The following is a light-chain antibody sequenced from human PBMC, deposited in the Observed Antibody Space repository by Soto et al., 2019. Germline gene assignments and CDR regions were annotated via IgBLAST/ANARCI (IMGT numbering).Light chain of an antibody. J-gene: IGKJ1*01. CDR1: QGISNY. CDR2: AAS. V-gene: IGKV1-27*01. Sequence: DIQMTQSPSSLSASVGDRVTITCRASQGISNYLAWYQQKPGKVPKLLIYAASTLQSVVPSRFSGSGSGTDFTLNISSLQHEDVATYYCQKYNSAPWTFGQGTKVEIK. CDR3: QKYNSAPWT.